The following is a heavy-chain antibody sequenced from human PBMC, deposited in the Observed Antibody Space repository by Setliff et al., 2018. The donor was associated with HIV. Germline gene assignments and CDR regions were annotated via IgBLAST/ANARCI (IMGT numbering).Heavy chain of an antibody. V-gene: IGHV1-2*02. D-gene: IGHD3-9*01. CDR2: INPNSGGT. J-gene: IGHJ4*02. Sequence: GASVKVSCKASGYTFTGYYMHWVRQAPGQGLEWMGWINPNSGGTNYAQKFQGRVTMTRDASISTAYMELSRLRSDDTAVYCCARGSLLGYFDWLFPDWGQGTLVTVSS. CDR1: GYTFTGYY. CDR3: ARGSLLGYFDWLFPD.